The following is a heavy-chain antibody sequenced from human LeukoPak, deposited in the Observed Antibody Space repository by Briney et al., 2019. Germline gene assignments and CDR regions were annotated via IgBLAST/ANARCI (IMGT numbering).Heavy chain of an antibody. CDR2: ISFGASNK. CDR1: GFTFDSFA. V-gene: IGHV3-30-3*01. J-gene: IGHJ6*02. D-gene: IGHD6-6*01. Sequence: GGSLRLSCAASGFTFDSFAMHWVRQAPGRGLEWVAFISFGASNKYFADSVKGRFSISRDDSKNTVDLEMNSLRPEDTAVYFCARDASFSMDVWGQGTAVTVSS. CDR3: ARDASFSMDV.